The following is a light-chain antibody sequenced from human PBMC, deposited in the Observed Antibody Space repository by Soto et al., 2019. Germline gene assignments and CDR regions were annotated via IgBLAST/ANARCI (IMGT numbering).Light chain of an antibody. CDR1: RNIGSW. CDR3: QQHANYPIT. J-gene: IGKJ4*01. V-gene: IGKV1-5*03. CDR2: KAS. Sequence: DIQMTQSPSTLSASIGERVTITCRASRNIGSWLAWYQQKAGKAPNLLIYKASTLETGVPSRFSGSASGTEFTLTISSLQPDDFATYYCQQHANYPITFGGGTKVDIK.